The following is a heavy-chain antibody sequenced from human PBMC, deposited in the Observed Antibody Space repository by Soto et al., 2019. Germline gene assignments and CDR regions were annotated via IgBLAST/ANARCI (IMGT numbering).Heavy chain of an antibody. CDR2: INAYNGNT. J-gene: IGHJ4*02. D-gene: IGHD6-19*01. Sequence: ASVKVSCKASGYTFNSYGISWVRQAPGQGLEWMGWINAYNGNTKYAQKVQGRVIMTTDTSTSTAYMELRSLRSDDTAVYYCARAWQYSSGFFDYWGQGTLVTVSS. CDR1: GYTFNSYG. CDR3: ARAWQYSSGFFDY. V-gene: IGHV1-18*01.